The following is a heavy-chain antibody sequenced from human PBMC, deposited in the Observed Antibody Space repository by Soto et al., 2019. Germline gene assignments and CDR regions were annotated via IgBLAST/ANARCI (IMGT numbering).Heavy chain of an antibody. Sequence: SAVKVSCKASGGTFSSYAISWVRQAPGQGLEWMGGIIPIFGTANYAQKFQGRVTITADESTSTAYMELSSLRSEDTAVYYCARDRVDGYNLDYFDYWGQGTLVTVSS. CDR1: GGTFSSYA. D-gene: IGHD5-12*01. CDR3: ARDRVDGYNLDYFDY. V-gene: IGHV1-69*13. J-gene: IGHJ4*02. CDR2: IIPIFGTA.